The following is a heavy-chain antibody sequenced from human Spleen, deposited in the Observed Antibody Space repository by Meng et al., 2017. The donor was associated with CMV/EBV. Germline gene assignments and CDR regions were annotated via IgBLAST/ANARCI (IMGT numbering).Heavy chain of an antibody. CDR1: GCSITSGASS. J-gene: IGHJ5*02. Sequence: FAGCSITSGASSWSWIRQPPGKGLEWIGYIYYSGSPSYSPSLNSRVTISIDSSKTQFSLQLSSVTAADTAVYYCARGESWNSWLDPWGQGTLVTVSS. CDR2: IYYSGSP. CDR3: ARGESWNSWLDP. D-gene: IGHD1-7*01. V-gene: IGHV4-30-4*08.